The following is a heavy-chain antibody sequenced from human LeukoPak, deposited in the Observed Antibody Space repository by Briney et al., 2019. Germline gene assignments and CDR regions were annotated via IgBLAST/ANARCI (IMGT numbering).Heavy chain of an antibody. CDR3: ARDAPPEYDYGDRRPYGMDV. D-gene: IGHD4-17*01. V-gene: IGHV1-2*04. CDR1: GYTFTGYY. CDR2: INPNSGGT. Sequence: ASVKVSCKASGYTFTGYYMHWVRQAPGQGLEWMGWINPNSGGTNYAQKFQGWVTMTRDTSISTAYMELSRLRSDDTAVYYCARDAPPEYDYGDRRPYGMDVWGQGTTVTVSS. J-gene: IGHJ6*02.